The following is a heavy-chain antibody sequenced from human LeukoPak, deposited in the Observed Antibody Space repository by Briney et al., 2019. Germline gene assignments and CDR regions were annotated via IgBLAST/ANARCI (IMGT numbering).Heavy chain of an antibody. Sequence: GGSLRLSCAASGFTFSTYGMHWVRQAPGKGLEWVALIWYDGSNKYSTDSVRGRFTISRDNSMNTLYLQMNSLRAEDTAVYYCARGKYCSSTSCIGDYFDPWGQGTLVTVSS. J-gene: IGHJ5*02. D-gene: IGHD2-2*01. V-gene: IGHV3-33*01. CDR2: IWYDGSNK. CDR1: GFTFSTYG. CDR3: ARGKYCSSTSCIGDYFDP.